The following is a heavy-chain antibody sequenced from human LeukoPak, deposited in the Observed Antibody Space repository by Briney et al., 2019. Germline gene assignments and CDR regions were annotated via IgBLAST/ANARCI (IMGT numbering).Heavy chain of an antibody. D-gene: IGHD2-15*01. CDR1: GGTFGTYA. CDR3: ARDGNHCSGGSCYSGNPFDP. J-gene: IGHJ5*02. V-gene: IGHV1-69*05. Sequence: SVKVSCKASGGTFGTYAVNWVRQAPGQGLEWMGGIIPLFGTANYAQKFQGRVTITTDESTSTAYMELSSLRSEDTAVYYCARDGNHCSGGSCYSGNPFDPWGQGTLVTVSS. CDR2: IIPLFGTA.